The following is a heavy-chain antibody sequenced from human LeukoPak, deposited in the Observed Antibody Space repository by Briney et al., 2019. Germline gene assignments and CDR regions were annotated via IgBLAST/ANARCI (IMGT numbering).Heavy chain of an antibody. CDR3: ARGKYSSGWLIDY. CDR1: GFTVSSNY. V-gene: IGHV3-53*01. D-gene: IGHD6-19*01. CDR2: IYSGGST. J-gene: IGHJ4*02. Sequence: GGSLRLSCAASGFTVSSNYMSWVRQAPGKGLEWVSVIYSGGSTYYADSVKGRFTISRDNSKNTLYLQMNSLRAEDTAVYYCARGKYSSGWLIDYWGQGTLVTVSS.